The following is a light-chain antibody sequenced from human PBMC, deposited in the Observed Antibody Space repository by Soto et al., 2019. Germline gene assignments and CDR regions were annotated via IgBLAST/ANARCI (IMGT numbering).Light chain of an antibody. J-gene: IGLJ1*01. CDR3: NSYRLSSPPYYV. CDR1: INDVGGYNY. V-gene: IGLV2-14*03. CDR2: DVA. Sequence: QSVLTQPASVSGSPGQSISITCTGTINDVGGYNYVSWYQQHPGKAPKLIIYDVAYRPSGVSNRFSGSKSGNTASLTISGLQAEDEADYYCNSYRLSSPPYYVFGTGTKVTVL.